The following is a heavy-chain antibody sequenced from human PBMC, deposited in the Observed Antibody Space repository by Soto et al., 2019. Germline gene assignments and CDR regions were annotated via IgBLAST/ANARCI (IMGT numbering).Heavy chain of an antibody. CDR2: IYYTGST. CDR3: ARHTYGSGYFYGMDV. D-gene: IGHD3-10*01. J-gene: IGHJ6*02. Sequence: QVQLQESGPGLVKPSETLSLTCSVSDDSISRYYWSWIRQPPGKGLEWIGYIYYTGSTNYSPSLKSRVTISVDTSKNQVPRKLSSVTAADTAVNYCARHTYGSGYFYGMDVWGQGTTVTVSS. V-gene: IGHV4-59*08. CDR1: DDSISRYY.